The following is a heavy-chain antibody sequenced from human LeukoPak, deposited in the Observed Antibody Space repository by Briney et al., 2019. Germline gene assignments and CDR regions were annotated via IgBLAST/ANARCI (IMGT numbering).Heavy chain of an antibody. CDR2: INHSGST. CDR3: ARVPTLRFLFSMDV. CDR1: GGAFSGYY. D-gene: IGHD3-3*01. J-gene: IGHJ6*04. V-gene: IGHV4-34*01. Sequence: SETLSLTCAVYGGAFSGYYWSWIRQPPGKGLEWIGEINHSGSTNYNPSLKSRVTISVDTSKNQFSLKLSSVTAADTAVYYCARVPTLRFLFSMDVWGKGTTVTVSS.